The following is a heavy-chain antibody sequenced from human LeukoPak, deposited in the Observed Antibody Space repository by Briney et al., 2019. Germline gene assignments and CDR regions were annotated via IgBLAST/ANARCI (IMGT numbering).Heavy chain of an antibody. CDR2: RRYDGSDK. CDR1: GFDFKGYA. V-gene: IGHV3-30*02. J-gene: IGHJ3*02. Sequence: PGGSPRLSCSASGFDFKGYAMHWVRQAPGKGLEWVTFRRYDGSDKYYVDSVKGRFTVSRDNFKSTLFLQMSSLRPEDTALYFCAKAYSTYSFGYPDAFDTWGQGTMVIVSS. CDR3: AKAYSTYSFGYPDAFDT. D-gene: IGHD5-18*01.